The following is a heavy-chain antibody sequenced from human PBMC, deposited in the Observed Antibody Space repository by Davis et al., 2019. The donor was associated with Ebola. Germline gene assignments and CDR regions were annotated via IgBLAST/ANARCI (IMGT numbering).Heavy chain of an antibody. V-gene: IGHV3-53*01. J-gene: IGHJ3*02. Sequence: GESLKISCAASGFTVSSNYMSWVRQAPGKGLELTSVIYSGATTYYADSVKGRFTISRDNSKNTLYLQMNSLRAEDTAVYYCARGPTYYYDSSGYIDAFDIWGQGTMVTVSS. CDR3: ARGPTYYYDSSGYIDAFDI. CDR1: GFTVSSNY. D-gene: IGHD3-22*01. CDR2: IYSGATT.